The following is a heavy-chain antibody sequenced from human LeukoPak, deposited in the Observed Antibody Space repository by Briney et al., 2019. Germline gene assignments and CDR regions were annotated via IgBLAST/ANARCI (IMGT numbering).Heavy chain of an antibody. Sequence: GGSLRLSCATSGFSFSSYAMSWVRQAPGKGLEWVSAMSSSDDGRYYAASVRGRFTISRDTSRSTLYLQMNSLRAEDAAVYYCARDGPRSGYDLGHFDNLGQGTLVTASS. CDR3: ARDGPRSGYDLGHFDN. CDR1: GFSFSSYA. J-gene: IGHJ4*02. D-gene: IGHD5-12*01. CDR2: MSSSDDGR. V-gene: IGHV3-23*01.